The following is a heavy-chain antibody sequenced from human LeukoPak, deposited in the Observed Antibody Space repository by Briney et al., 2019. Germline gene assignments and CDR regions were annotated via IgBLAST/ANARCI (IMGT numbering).Heavy chain of an antibody. CDR3: ARDPWGAPLRD. CDR1: GFTFDDYA. CDR2: ISGDGGST. V-gene: IGHV3-43*02. J-gene: IGHJ4*02. D-gene: IGHD1-26*01. Sequence: GGSLRLSCAASGFTFDDYAMHWVRHAPGKGLEWVSLISGDGGSTYYADSVRGRFTISRDNAKNSLYLQVNSLRDEDTAVYYCARDPWGAPLRDWGQGTLVTVSS.